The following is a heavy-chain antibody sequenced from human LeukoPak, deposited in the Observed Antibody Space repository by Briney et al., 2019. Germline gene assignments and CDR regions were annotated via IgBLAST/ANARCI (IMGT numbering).Heavy chain of an antibody. CDR1: GFTFSTYE. J-gene: IGHJ3*02. CDR2: MSNNGRTI. D-gene: IGHD1-26*01. CDR3: AKDMSYSGSYWTAFDI. V-gene: IGHV3-48*03. Sequence: PGGSLRLSCAASGFTFSTYEMNWVRQAPGKGLEWLSYMSNNGRTIYYADSVKGRFTISRDNAKNSLYLQMNSLRAEDTALYYCAKDMSYSGSYWTAFDIWGQGTMVTVSS.